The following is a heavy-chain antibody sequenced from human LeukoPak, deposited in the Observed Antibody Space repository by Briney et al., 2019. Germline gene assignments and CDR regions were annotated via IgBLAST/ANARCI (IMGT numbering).Heavy chain of an antibody. Sequence: GASVKVSCKASGYTFTSYGISWVRQAPGQGLEWMGWISAYNGNTNYAQKLQGRVTMTTDTSTSTAYMELRSLRSDDTALYYCARACSGGSCYPSDAFDIWGQGTMVTVSS. J-gene: IGHJ3*02. CDR2: ISAYNGNT. V-gene: IGHV1-18*01. CDR1: GYTFTSYG. CDR3: ARACSGGSCYPSDAFDI. D-gene: IGHD2-15*01.